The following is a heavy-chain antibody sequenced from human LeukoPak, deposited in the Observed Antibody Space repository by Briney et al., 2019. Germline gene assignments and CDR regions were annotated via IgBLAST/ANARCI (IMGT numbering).Heavy chain of an antibody. CDR1: GGSFSNYY. Sequence: SETLSLTCAVYGGSFSNYYWSWIRQPPGKGLEWIGEINHSGSTNYNPSLKSRVTISVDTSKNQFSLKLSSVTAADTAVYYCARGLTPVVDVWGSYRPYYFDYWGQGTLVTVSS. CDR3: ARGLTPVVDVWGSYRPYYFDY. V-gene: IGHV4-34*01. CDR2: INHSGST. D-gene: IGHD3-16*02. J-gene: IGHJ4*02.